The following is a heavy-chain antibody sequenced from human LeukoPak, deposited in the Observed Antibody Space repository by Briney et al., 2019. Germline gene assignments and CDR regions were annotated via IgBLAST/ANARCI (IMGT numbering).Heavy chain of an antibody. Sequence: GGSLRLSCAASGFSFSTYWMTWVRQAAGRGLERVANIGPDGSVKDYVDSLKDRFTISRDSAESSLYLQLNSLRAEDTAVYFCARDGYGWNGLDYWGRGTLVAVSS. CDR3: ARDGYGWNGLDY. J-gene: IGHJ4*02. CDR1: GFSFSTYW. D-gene: IGHD2-2*03. CDR2: IGPDGSVK. V-gene: IGHV3-7*04.